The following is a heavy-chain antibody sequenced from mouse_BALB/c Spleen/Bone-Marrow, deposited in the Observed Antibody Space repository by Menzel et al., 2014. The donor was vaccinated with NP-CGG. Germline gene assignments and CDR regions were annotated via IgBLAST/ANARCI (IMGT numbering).Heavy chain of an antibody. CDR1: GFNIKDSY. CDR3: KGYDYDVDSFDY. V-gene: IGHV14-4*02. CDR2: IDPENGDT. J-gene: IGHJ2*01. D-gene: IGHD2-4*01. Sequence: VQLQQSGAELVRSGASVRLSCTASGFNIKDSYIHWVRQRPEQGLEWIGWIDPENGDTEYAPKFQGKATMTADTSPNTAYLQLSSLTSEDTAVYYCKGYDYDVDSFDYWGQGTTLTVSS.